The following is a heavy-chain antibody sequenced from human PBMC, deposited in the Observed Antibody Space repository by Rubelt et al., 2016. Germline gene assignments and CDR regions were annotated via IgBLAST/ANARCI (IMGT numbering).Heavy chain of an antibody. CDR2: IIPIFGPA. J-gene: IGHJ6*02. CDR1: GGTFSSYA. CDR3: ARDFGSSTSCYNGVCYYGMDV. D-gene: IGHD2-2*02. Sequence: QVQLVQSGAEVKKPGSSVKVSCKASGGTFSSYAISWVRQAPGQGLEWMGGIIPIFGPANYAQKFQVMFTITADESTSTAYMGMSSLRSEDTAVYYCARDFGSSTSCYNGVCYYGMDVWGQGTTVTVSS. V-gene: IGHV1-69*01.